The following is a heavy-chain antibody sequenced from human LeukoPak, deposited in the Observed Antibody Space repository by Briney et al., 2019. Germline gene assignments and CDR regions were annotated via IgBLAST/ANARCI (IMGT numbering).Heavy chain of an antibody. V-gene: IGHV3-21*01. Sequence: PGGSLRLSCAASGFTFSSYSMNWVRQAPGKGLEWVSSISSSSSYIYYADSVKGRFTISRDNAKNSLYLQMNSLRAEDTAVYYCAREGRGGYYYDYWGQGTLVTVSS. J-gene: IGHJ4*02. CDR3: AREGRGGYYYDY. D-gene: IGHD3-22*01. CDR2: ISSSSSYI. CDR1: GFTFSSYS.